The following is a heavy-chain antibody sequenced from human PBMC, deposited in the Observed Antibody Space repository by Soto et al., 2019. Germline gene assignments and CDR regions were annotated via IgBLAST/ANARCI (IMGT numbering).Heavy chain of an antibody. CDR2: IYYSGST. J-gene: IGHJ5*02. CDR3: ARFAHTLGIAAAGTGLDWFDP. V-gene: IGHV4-39*01. CDR1: GGSISSSSYY. Sequence: PSETLSLTCTVSGGSISSSSYYWGWIRQPPGKGLEWIGSIYYSGSTYYNPSLKSRVTISVDTSKNQFSLKLSSVTAADTAVYYCARFAHTLGIAAAGTGLDWFDPWGQGTLVTSPQ. D-gene: IGHD6-13*01.